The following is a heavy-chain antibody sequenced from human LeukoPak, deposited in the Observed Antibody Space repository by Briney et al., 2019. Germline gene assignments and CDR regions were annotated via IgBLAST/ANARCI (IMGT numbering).Heavy chain of an antibody. J-gene: IGHJ4*02. CDR2: IYTSGST. Sequence: PSETLSLTCTVSGDSISTYYWSWIRQPAGKGLEWIGRIYTSGSTNYNPSLKSRVTMSVDTSKNQFSLKLSSVAAADTAVYYCARGQWLPAEYYFDYWGQGTLVTVSS. D-gene: IGHD6-19*01. CDR1: GDSISTYY. V-gene: IGHV4-4*07. CDR3: ARGQWLPAEYYFDY.